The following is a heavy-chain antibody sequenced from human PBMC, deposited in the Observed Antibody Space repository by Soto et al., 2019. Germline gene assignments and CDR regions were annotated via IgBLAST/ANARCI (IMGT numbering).Heavy chain of an antibody. CDR1: GYSFTSYW. Sequence: PGESLKISCKGSGYSFTSYWISWVRQMPGKGLEWMGRIDPSDSYTNYSPSFQGHVTISADKSISTAYLQWSSLKASDTAMYYCARHTAMVFVEHCGMDVWSQGTTVTVSS. CDR3: ARHTAMVFVEHCGMDV. V-gene: IGHV5-10-1*01. CDR2: IDPSDSYT. J-gene: IGHJ6*02. D-gene: IGHD5-18*01.